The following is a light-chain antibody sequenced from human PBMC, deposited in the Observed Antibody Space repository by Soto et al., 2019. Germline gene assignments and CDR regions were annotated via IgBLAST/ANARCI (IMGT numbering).Light chain of an antibody. V-gene: IGLV2-14*01. Sequence: QSALTQPASVSGCPGQTITISCTGTSSDVGGYNYVSWYQQHPGKAPKLMIYDVSSRPSGVSNRFSGSKSDNTASLTISGLQAEDEADYYCSSYTSSNTYVLLGGGTKLTVL. CDR1: SSDVGGYNY. CDR2: DVS. J-gene: IGLJ3*02. CDR3: SSYTSSNTYVL.